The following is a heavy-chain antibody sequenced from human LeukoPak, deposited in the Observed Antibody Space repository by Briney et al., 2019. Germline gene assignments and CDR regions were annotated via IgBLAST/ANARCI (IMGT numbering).Heavy chain of an antibody. V-gene: IGHV4-34*01. CDR3: ARGLSFGESRPYYYDY. Sequence: PSETLSLTCAVYGGSFSGYYWSWLRQPPGKGLEWIGEINDSGSTNYNPSLKSRVTISVDTSMNQFSLKLSSVTAADTAEYYCARGLSFGESRPYYYDYWGQGNLVTVST. CDR1: GGSFSGYY. D-gene: IGHD3-10*01. J-gene: IGHJ4*02. CDR2: INDSGST.